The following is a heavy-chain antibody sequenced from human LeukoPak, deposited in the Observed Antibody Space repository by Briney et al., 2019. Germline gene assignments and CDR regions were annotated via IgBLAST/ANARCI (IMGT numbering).Heavy chain of an antibody. CDR3: AKDGREWPRSLDY. J-gene: IGHJ4*02. CDR2: INQDGSGE. D-gene: IGHD5-12*01. V-gene: IGHV3-7*01. Sequence: PGGSLRLSCAASGFTLSSYWMSWVRQAPGKGLEWVANINQDGSGEYYVDSVRGRFIISRDNAKNSLFLQMNSLRAEDTAVYYCAKDGREWPRSLDYWGQGTLVTVSS. CDR1: GFTLSSYW.